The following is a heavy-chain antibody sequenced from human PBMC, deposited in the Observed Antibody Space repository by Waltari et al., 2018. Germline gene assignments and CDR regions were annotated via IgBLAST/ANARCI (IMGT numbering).Heavy chain of an antibody. V-gene: IGHV3-48*03. Sequence: GLEWVSYINDNGGTKYYADSVKGRFTVSRDNAKNSLYLQMDSLRAEDTAVYYCGRKSYYIGSYSYYGMDVWGQGTTVTVSS. D-gene: IGHD3-22*01. CDR2: INDNGGTK. CDR3: GRKSYYIGSYSYYGMDV. J-gene: IGHJ6*02.